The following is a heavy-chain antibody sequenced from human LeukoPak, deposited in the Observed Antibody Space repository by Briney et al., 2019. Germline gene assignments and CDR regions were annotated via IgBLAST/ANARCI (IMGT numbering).Heavy chain of an antibody. CDR3: AKDGGLWVSAHWGDS. Sequence: GGSLRLSCAASGFTFSSYTMSWVRQAPGKGLEWVSTITTSVGNTYYADSVKGRFTVSRDNSKNTLFLQMNSLRAEDTAVYYCAKDGGLWVSAHWGDSWGRGPLVTVSS. CDR2: ITTSVGNT. CDR1: GFTFSSYT. D-gene: IGHD7-27*01. V-gene: IGHV3-23*01. J-gene: IGHJ4*02.